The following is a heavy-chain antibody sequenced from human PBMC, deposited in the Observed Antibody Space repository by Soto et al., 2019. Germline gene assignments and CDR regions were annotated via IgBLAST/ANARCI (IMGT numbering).Heavy chain of an antibody. CDR2: IYYSGST. CDR3: AGVPDY. Sequence: SETLSLTCSVSGGSISSSSYFWGWIRQPPGKGLEWIGSIYYSGSTYYNPSLKSRVTVSVDTSKNQFSLKLSSVTAADTAVYYCAGVPDYWGQGILVTVSS. J-gene: IGHJ4*02. D-gene: IGHD2-2*01. CDR1: GGSISSSSYF. V-gene: IGHV4-39*01.